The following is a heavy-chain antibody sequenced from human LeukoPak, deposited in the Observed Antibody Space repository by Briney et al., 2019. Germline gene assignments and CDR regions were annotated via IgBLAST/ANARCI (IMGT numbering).Heavy chain of an antibody. CDR1: GFTVRHYH. V-gene: IGHV3-66*01. CDR2: LYSGGST. Sequence: GGSLTQTFAASGFTVRHYHISWVRQAPGKGLEWVSVLYSGGSTYYADSVKGRFTISRDNSKNTLYLQMNSLRAEDTAVYYCARGPLPSGFANWDQGTLVIVSS. D-gene: IGHD6-25*01. J-gene: IGHJ4*02. CDR3: ARGPLPSGFAN.